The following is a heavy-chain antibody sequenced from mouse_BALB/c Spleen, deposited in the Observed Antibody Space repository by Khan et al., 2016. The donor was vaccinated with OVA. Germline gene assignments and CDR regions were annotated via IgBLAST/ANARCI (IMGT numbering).Heavy chain of an antibody. D-gene: IGHD1-1*02. J-gene: IGHJ1*01. CDR2: INTYTGEP. Sequence: QIQLVQSGPELKKPGETVKISCKASGYPFTNYGMNWVKQAPGKGLKWMGWINTYTGEPTYADDFKGRFAFSLETSASTAYLQIDNLKNEDTASYFCASGGYWYFDAWGAGTTVTVSS. CDR3: ASGGYWYFDA. CDR1: GYPFTNYG. V-gene: IGHV9-3-1*01.